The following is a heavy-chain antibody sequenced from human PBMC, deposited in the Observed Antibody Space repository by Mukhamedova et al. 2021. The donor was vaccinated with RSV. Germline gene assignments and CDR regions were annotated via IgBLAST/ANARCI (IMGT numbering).Heavy chain of an antibody. CDR3: ARGGSYPDY. J-gene: IGHJ4*01. CDR2: GIER. D-gene: IGHD1-26*01. V-gene: IGHV3-7*01. Sequence: GIERYHVDSVKGRFTISRDNAKNSLYLQMNSLRAEDTAVYYCARGGSYPDYWGHGILVTVSS.